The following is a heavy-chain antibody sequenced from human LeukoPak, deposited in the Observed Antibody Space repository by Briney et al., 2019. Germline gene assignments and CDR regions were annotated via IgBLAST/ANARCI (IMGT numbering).Heavy chain of an antibody. CDR2: IWYDGSNK. CDR1: GFTFSSYG. V-gene: IGHV3-33*01. D-gene: IGHD2-2*01. Sequence: PGGSLRLSCAVSGFTFSSYGMHWVRQAPGKGLEWVAVIWYDGSNKYYADSVKGRFTISRDNSKNTLYLQMNSLRAEDTAVYYCARKYCSSTSCLIDNWGQGTLVTVSS. J-gene: IGHJ4*02. CDR3: ARKYCSSTSCLIDN.